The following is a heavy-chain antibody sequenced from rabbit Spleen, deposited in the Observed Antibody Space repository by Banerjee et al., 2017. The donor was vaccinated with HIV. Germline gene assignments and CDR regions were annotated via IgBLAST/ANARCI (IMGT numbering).Heavy chain of an antibody. V-gene: IGHV1S45*01. CDR1: GFSFSDRDV. J-gene: IGHJ4*01. Sequence: QEQLEESGGDLVKPGGSLTLTCKASGFSFSDRDVMCWVRQAPGKGLEWIACVHAGSSGSTYSATWAKGRFTFSKTSSTTVTLQMTSLTAADTATYLCARDLVAVIGWNFSLWGPGTLVTVS. D-gene: IGHD1-1*01. CDR2: VHAGSSGST. CDR3: ARDLVAVIGWNFSL.